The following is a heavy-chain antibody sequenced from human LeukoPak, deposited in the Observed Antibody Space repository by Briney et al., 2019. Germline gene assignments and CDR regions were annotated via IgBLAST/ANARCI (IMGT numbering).Heavy chain of an antibody. V-gene: IGHV4-34*01. CDR3: ARAISRCCSSTSCSKGGHFDY. Sequence: PSETLSLTCAVYGGSFSGYYWSWIRQPPGKGLEWIGEINHSGSTNYNPSLKSRVTISVDTSKNQFSLKLSSVTAADTAVYCCARAISRCCSSTSCSKGGHFDYWGQGTLVTVSS. CDR1: GGSFSGYY. CDR2: INHSGST. D-gene: IGHD2-2*01. J-gene: IGHJ4*02.